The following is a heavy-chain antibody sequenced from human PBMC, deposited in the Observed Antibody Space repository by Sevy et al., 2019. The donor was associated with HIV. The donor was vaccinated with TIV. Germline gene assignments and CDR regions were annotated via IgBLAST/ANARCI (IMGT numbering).Heavy chain of an antibody. CDR1: GFTFRSYW. Sequence: GGSLSLSCAASGFTFRSYWMHWVRQAPGKGLVWVSRINDDGSSTRYADSVKGRFSISRDNAKNTLYLQMNSLRDEDTAVYFCAREDSSSWSFDYWGQGTLVTVSS. CDR2: INDDGSST. CDR3: AREDSSSWSFDY. D-gene: IGHD6-13*01. V-gene: IGHV3-74*01. J-gene: IGHJ4*02.